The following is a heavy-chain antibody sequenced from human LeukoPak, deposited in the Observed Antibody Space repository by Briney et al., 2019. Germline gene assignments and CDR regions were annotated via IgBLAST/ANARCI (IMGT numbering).Heavy chain of an antibody. CDR2: INPSGGST. Sequence: GASVKVSCKASGYTFTSYYIHWVRQAPGQGLEWRGIINPSGGSTSYAQKFQGRVTMTRDTSTSTVYMELSSLRSEDTAVYYCARLGYCSSTSCYSHYYSGMDVWGQGPTVTVSS. CDR1: GYTFTSYY. CDR3: ARLGYCSSTSCYSHYYSGMDV. V-gene: IGHV1-46*01. J-gene: IGHJ6*02. D-gene: IGHD2-2*01.